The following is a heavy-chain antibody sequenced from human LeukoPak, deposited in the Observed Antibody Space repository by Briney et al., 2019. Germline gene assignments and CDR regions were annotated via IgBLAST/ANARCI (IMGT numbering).Heavy chain of an antibody. V-gene: IGHV4-4*02. D-gene: IGHD1-26*01. Sequence: SETLSLTCAVSGGSITTTNWWSWVRQPPGKGLEWIGEVHLSGATNHSLSLESRVSMSIDKSKNHLSLEVTSVTAADTAIYYCTRESGAFSPFGFWGQGTLVTVSS. J-gene: IGHJ4*02. CDR3: TRESGAFSPFGF. CDR1: GGSITTTNW. CDR2: VHLSGAT.